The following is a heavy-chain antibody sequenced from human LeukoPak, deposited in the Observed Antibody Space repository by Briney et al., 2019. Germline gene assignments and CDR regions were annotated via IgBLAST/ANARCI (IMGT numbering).Heavy chain of an antibody. CDR3: ARALEHTYGPDAFDI. Sequence: ASVKVSCKASGYTFTLYTMHWVRQAPGQRLEWMGWINAGNGNTKYSQKFLGRVTITRDTSTSTAYMELSSLRSGDTAVYYCARALEHTYGPDAFDIWGQGTMVTVSS. CDR1: GYTFTLYT. V-gene: IGHV1-3*01. CDR2: INAGNGNT. D-gene: IGHD5-18*01. J-gene: IGHJ3*02.